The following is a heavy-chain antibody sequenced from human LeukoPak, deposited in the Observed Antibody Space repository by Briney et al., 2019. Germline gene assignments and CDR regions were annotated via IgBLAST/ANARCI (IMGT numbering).Heavy chain of an antibody. CDR1: GFTFTSYG. Sequence: GGSLRLSCAASGFTFTSYGMTWVRQAPGKGLEWVSSISSSSSYIYYSDSVKGRFTISRDNAKNSLYLQMNSLKADDTAVYYCTRGAGTGWRFDSWGQGTLVTVSS. D-gene: IGHD6-19*01. CDR3: TRGAGTGWRFDS. V-gene: IGHV3-21*01. J-gene: IGHJ4*02. CDR2: ISSSSSYI.